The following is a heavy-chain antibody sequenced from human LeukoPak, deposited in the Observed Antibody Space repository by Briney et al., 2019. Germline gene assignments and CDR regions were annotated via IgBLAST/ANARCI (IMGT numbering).Heavy chain of an antibody. CDR1: GFSFTFYS. Sequence: PGGSLRLSCAASGFSFTFYSMNWVRQAPGKGLEWVSNISGSSSGGSTFYADSVKGRFTISRDNSKNTLYLQMNSLRAEDTAVYYCAKYYYDSSGYYHYFDYWGQGTLVTVSS. CDR2: ISGSSSGGST. J-gene: IGHJ4*02. D-gene: IGHD3-22*01. V-gene: IGHV3-23*01. CDR3: AKYYYDSSGYYHYFDY.